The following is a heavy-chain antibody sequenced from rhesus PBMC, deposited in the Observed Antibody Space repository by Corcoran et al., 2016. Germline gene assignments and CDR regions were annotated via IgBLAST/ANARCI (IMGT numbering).Heavy chain of an antibody. Sequence: QVPLQESGSGLVKPSETLSLTCAVSGSSIRSGYSLGWFLHPPGKGLAWIGYIGGSRGNTYYNHSLKSRVTSSKDTSKNQFALKRSSVTAADTAVYYCARAGTMVATLTRYYFDYWGQGVLVTVSS. CDR2: IGGSRGNT. J-gene: IGHJ4*01. D-gene: IGHD4-4*01. CDR1: GSSIRSGYS. V-gene: IGHV4-99*02. CDR3: ARAGTMVATLTRYYFDY.